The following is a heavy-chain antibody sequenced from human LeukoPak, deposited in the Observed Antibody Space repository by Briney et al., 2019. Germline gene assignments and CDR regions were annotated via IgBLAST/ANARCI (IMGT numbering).Heavy chain of an antibody. CDR2: TYYSGNT. D-gene: IGHD3-3*01. V-gene: IGHV4-59*01. CDR1: GGSMSSYY. J-gene: IGHJ4*02. Sequence: PSETLSLTCTVSGGSMSSYYWSWIRQPPGKGLEWIGYTYYSGNTNYNPSLKSRVTISVDTSKNQFSLKLSSVTAADTAVYYCASRSSIWSGYQDTLYYFDSWGQGTLVTVSS. CDR3: ASRSSIWSGYQDTLYYFDS.